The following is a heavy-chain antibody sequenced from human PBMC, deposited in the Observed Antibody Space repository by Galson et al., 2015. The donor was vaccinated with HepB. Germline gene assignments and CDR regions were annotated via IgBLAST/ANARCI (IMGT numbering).Heavy chain of an antibody. CDR1: GGSISSSSYY. J-gene: IGHJ4*02. CDR2: IYYSGST. D-gene: IGHD2-2*03. V-gene: IGHV4-39*01. Sequence: SETLSLTCTVSGGSISSSSYYWGWIRQPPGKGLGWIGSIYYSGSTYYNPSLKSRVTISVDTSKNQFSLKLSSVTAADTAVYYCARRGGYCSSTSCSYYFDYWGQGTLVTVSS. CDR3: ARRGGYCSSTSCSYYFDY.